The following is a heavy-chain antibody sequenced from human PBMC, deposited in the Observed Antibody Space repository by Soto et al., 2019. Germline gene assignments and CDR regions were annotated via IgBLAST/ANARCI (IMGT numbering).Heavy chain of an antibody. D-gene: IGHD3-10*01. V-gene: IGHV6-1*01. CDR3: TGITWFRGMDV. CDR2: TYYKSKWNN. J-gene: IGHJ6*02. Sequence: SQTLSLTCAISGDSVSSNSAAWNWFRQSPSRGLEWLGRTYYKSKWNNDYALSVKSRITINPDTSKNQFSLHLYSVTPEDTAVYYCTGITWFRGMDVWGQGTPVTVSS. CDR1: GDSVSSNSAA.